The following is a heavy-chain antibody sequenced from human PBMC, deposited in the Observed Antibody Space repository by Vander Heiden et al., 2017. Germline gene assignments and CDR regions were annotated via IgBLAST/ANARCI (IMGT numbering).Heavy chain of an antibody. CDR1: GGSISSSYW. CDR2: IYHSGSA. D-gene: IGHD2-2*01. J-gene: IGHJ3*02. V-gene: IGHV4-4*02. CDR3: ARKGFTSGTFDI. Sequence: QVHMQESGPGLVKPSGTLSLTCAVSGGSISSSYWWSWVRQPPGKGLEWIGEIYHSGSANYNPSLKSRVTISVDKSKNEFSLNLISVTAADRAVYYCARKGFTSGTFDIWGQGTMVTVSS.